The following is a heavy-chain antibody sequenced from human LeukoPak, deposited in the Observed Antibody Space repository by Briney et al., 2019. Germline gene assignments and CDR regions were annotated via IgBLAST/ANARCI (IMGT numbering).Heavy chain of an antibody. V-gene: IGHV3-66*02. J-gene: IGHJ4*02. CDR1: TFTVSTNY. CDR3: AKEGDGYNFAFDY. CDR2: IYTGGSP. Sequence: PGGSLRLSCAASTFTVSTNYMTWVRQAPGKGLEWVSMIYTGGSPYYADSVKGRFTISRDNSKNTLYLQMNSLRAEDTAVYYCAKEGDGYNFAFDYWGQGTLVTVSS. D-gene: IGHD5-24*01.